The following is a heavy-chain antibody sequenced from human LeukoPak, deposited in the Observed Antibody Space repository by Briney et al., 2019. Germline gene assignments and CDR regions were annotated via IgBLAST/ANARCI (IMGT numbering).Heavy chain of an antibody. CDR1: GFTFRNFV. CDR2: IWYDGSKS. V-gene: IGHV3-33*01. D-gene: IGHD3-16*02. CDR3: VRDRGGYHYFDY. J-gene: IGHJ4*02. Sequence: SGGSLRLSCAASGFTFRNFVMHWVRQAPGKGREWVAIIWYDGSKSYYADSVKDRFTFSRDNSKNTVYLQMNGLRADDTAVYFCVRDRGGYHYFDYWGQGTLVTVSS.